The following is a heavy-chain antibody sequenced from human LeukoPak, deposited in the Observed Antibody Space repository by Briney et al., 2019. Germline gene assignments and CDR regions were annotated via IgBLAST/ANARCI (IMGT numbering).Heavy chain of an antibody. CDR1: GYTLTELS. D-gene: IGHD6-13*01. J-gene: IGHJ5*02. CDR2: FDPEDGET. CDR3: ATVQYSSSWHWFGP. Sequence: GASVKVSCKVSGYTLTELSMHWVRQAPGKGLEWMGGFDPEDGETIYAQKFQGRVTMTEDTSTDTAYMELSSLRSEDTAVYYCATVQYSSSWHWFGPWGQGTLVTVSS. V-gene: IGHV1-24*01.